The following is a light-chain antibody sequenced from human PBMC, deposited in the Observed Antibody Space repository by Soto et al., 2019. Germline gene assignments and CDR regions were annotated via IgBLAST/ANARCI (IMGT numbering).Light chain of an antibody. J-gene: IGLJ1*01. CDR2: GNT. CDR3: QSYDDSLSVHYV. Sequence: QSVLTQPPSVSGAPGQRFTISCTGSSSNIGSTYDVQWYQQLPGTDPKLLIHGNTDRPSGVPDRFSGSKSGTSASLAITGLQADDEAYYYCQSYDDSLSVHYVFGTGTKLTVL. CDR1: SSNIGSTYD. V-gene: IGLV1-40*01.